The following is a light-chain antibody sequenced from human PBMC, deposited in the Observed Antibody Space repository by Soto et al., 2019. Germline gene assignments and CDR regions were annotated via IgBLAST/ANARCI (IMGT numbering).Light chain of an antibody. Sequence: QSVLTQPPSASGTPGQKVTISCSGSSPNIGSNAVNWYQQLPGAAPKLVIYTNNQRPSGVPDRLSGSKSGTSASLAISGLQSEDEADYYCAAWDDSLNGLVFGGGTKLTVL. CDR2: TNN. J-gene: IGLJ2*01. CDR1: SPNIGSNA. V-gene: IGLV1-44*01. CDR3: AAWDDSLNGLV.